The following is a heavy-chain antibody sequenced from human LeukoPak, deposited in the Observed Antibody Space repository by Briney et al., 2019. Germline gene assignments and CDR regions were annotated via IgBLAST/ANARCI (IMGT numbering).Heavy chain of an antibody. CDR2: INPSGGST. D-gene: IGHD2-2*01. V-gene: IGHV1-46*01. CDR3: AREGNYCSSTSCSFDY. J-gene: IGHJ4*02. CDR1: GYTFTSYY. Sequence: ASVKVSCKASGYTFTSYYMHWVRQAPGQGLEWMGIINPSGGSTSYAQKFQGRVTMTRDTSTSTVYMELSSPRSEDTAVYYCAREGNYCSSTSCSFDYWGQGTLVTVSS.